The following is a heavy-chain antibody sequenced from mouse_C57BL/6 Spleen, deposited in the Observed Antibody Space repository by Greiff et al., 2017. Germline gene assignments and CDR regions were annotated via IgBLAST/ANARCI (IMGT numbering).Heavy chain of an antibody. Sequence: QVQLKESGAELVKPGASVKISCKASGYAFSSYWMNWVKQRPGKGLEWIGQIYPGDGDTNYNGKFKGKATLTADKSSSTAYMQLSSLTSEDSAVYVCARRGTTGYFDVWGTGTTVTVSS. CDR1: GYAFSSYW. V-gene: IGHV1-80*01. CDR2: IYPGDGDT. CDR3: ARRGTTGYFDV. J-gene: IGHJ1*03. D-gene: IGHD1-1*01.